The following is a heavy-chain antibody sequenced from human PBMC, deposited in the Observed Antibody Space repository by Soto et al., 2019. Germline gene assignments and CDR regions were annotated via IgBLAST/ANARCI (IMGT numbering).Heavy chain of an antibody. CDR1: GGSISSYY. CDR2: VHYRGST. CDR3: AKCRPSNYQYDF. Sequence: QVQLQESGPGLVKPAETLSLTCTVSGGSISSYYWSWIRQAPGRGLEWSGYVHYRGSTNYNPSLKSVVTISVDSSKNQFSLKLSSVTAADTVIYYCAKCRPSNYQYDFWHQGALVTVSS. D-gene: IGHD4-4*01. J-gene: IGHJ4*02. V-gene: IGHV4-59*01.